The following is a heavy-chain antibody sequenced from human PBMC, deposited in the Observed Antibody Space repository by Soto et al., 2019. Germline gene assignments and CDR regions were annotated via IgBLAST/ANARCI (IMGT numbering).Heavy chain of an antibody. CDR1: GFTFSSYW. CDR3: VRGDGDFYDGHGYLGRH. V-gene: IGHV3-74*01. D-gene: IGHD3-22*01. J-gene: IGHJ4*02. CDR2: IQSDGSGT. Sequence: EVQLVESGGGLVQPGGSLRLSCAASGFTFSSYWLHWVRQAPGKGLVWVSRIQSDGSGTYYADSVKGRLTISRDNAKNTLFLQMHSLRAEDTAVYYCVRGDGDFYDGHGYLGRHWGQGTLVTVSS.